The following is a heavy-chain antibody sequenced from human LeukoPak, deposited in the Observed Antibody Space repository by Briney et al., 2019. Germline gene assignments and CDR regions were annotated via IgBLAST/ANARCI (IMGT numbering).Heavy chain of an antibody. CDR3: ARDGSIVGATTWFDP. D-gene: IGHD1-26*01. Sequence: PGGSLRLSCAASGFTFSNYGMHWVRQAPGKGLEWVAVISYDGSNKYYADSVKGRFTISRDNSKNTLYLQMNSLRAEDTAVYYCARDGSIVGATTWFDPWGQGTLVTVSS. CDR2: ISYDGSNK. CDR1: GFTFSNYG. V-gene: IGHV3-30*19. J-gene: IGHJ5*02.